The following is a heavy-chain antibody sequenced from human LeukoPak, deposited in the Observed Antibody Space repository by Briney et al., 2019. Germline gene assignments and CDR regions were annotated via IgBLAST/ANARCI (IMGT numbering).Heavy chain of an antibody. CDR1: GGSISSSSYY. CDR3: ARGGYYGSGNDFRFDP. D-gene: IGHD3-10*01. J-gene: IGHJ5*02. V-gene: IGHV4-61*05. Sequence: SETLSLTCTVSGGSISSSSYYWGWLPQPPGKGLECIGYIHYTGSTNYNPSLKSRVTISVETSKTQFSLKLKSVTAADTAVYYCARGGYYGSGNDFRFDPWGQGTLVTVSS. CDR2: IHYTGST.